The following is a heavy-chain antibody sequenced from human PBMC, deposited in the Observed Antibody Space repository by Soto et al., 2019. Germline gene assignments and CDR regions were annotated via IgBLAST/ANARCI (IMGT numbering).Heavy chain of an antibody. Sequence: LRLSCAASGFTFRNYAMSWVRQAPGKGLEWVSAVSGSGHSTDYADSVKGRFTTSRDNSTSTVYMELSSLRSEDTAVYYCARENGDYRVFDYWGQGTLDTVSS. D-gene: IGHD4-17*01. CDR3: ARENGDYRVFDY. J-gene: IGHJ4*02. V-gene: IGHV3-23*01. CDR2: VSGSGHST. CDR1: GFTFRNYA.